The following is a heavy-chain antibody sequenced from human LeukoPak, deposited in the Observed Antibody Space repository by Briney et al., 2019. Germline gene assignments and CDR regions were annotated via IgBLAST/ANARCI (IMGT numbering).Heavy chain of an antibody. Sequence: PGGSLRLSCAASGFTFSTSAMTWVRQAPGKGLEWVSGISGSGVTDYADSVKGRFTISRDNSKNTLYLQMNSLRAEDTAVYYCAKDLNRGGRWGQGTLVTVSS. D-gene: IGHD3-16*01. V-gene: IGHV3-23*01. J-gene: IGHJ4*02. CDR1: GFTFSTSA. CDR3: AKDLNRGGR. CDR2: ISGSGVT.